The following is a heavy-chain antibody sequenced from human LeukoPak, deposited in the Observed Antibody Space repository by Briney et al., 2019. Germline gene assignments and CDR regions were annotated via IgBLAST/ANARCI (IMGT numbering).Heavy chain of an antibody. CDR2: IYYSGST. Sequence: SETLSLTCTVSGGSISSYYWSWIRQPPGKGLEWIGYIYYSGSTNYNPSLKSRVTISVDTSKNQFSLKLSSVTAADTAVYYCARTYINYYDSSGYYDYWGQGTLVTVSS. V-gene: IGHV4-59*08. J-gene: IGHJ4*02. CDR3: ARTYINYYDSSGYYDY. CDR1: GGSISSYY. D-gene: IGHD3-22*01.